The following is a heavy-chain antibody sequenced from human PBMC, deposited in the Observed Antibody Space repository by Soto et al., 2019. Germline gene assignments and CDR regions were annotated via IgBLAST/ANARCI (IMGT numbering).Heavy chain of an antibody. J-gene: IGHJ5*02. Sequence: SETLSLTCSVSGGPINSSSYFWGWVRQPPGKGLEWIGSIYYSGSTYYNPSLRGRVTISVDTSKNQFSLKLSSVTAADTAVFYCARHYSSGSRNWFDPWGQGTLVTVSS. CDR1: GGPINSSSYF. D-gene: IGHD6-19*01. CDR3: ARHYSSGSRNWFDP. V-gene: IGHV4-39*01. CDR2: IYYSGST.